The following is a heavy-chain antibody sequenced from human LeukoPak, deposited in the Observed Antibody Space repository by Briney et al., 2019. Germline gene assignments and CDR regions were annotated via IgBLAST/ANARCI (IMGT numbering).Heavy chain of an antibody. Sequence: QPGGSLRLSCAASGLTFSSYWMHWVRQAPGKGLVWVSRINSDGSSTSYADSVKGRFTISRDNAKNTLYLQMNSLRAEDTAVYYCARVDGSAAGSPMDVWGKGTTVTVSS. CDR3: ARVDGSAAGSPMDV. D-gene: IGHD6-13*01. J-gene: IGHJ6*03. V-gene: IGHV3-74*01. CDR2: INSDGSST. CDR1: GLTFSSYW.